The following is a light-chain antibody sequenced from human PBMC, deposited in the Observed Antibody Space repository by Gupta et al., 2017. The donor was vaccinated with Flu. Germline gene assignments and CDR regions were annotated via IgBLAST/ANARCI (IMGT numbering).Light chain of an antibody. CDR3: QQYYSTSLT. J-gene: IGKJ1*01. CDR2: WAA. CDR1: QSVLYSSNNKNY. Sequence: DIVMTQSLDSLAVSLGERATINCKSSQSVLYSSNNKNYLAWYQQKPGQPPKLLIYWAATRESGVPDRFSGSGSGTDFTLTISSLQAEDVAVYYCQQYYSTSLTFGQGTKVEIK. V-gene: IGKV4-1*01.